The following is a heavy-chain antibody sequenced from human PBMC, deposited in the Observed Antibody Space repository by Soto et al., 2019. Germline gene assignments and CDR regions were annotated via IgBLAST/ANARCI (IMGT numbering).Heavy chain of an antibody. CDR3: ARGDYAWGYYYGMDV. D-gene: IGHD2-2*01. Sequence: SETLSLTCAVSGGSISSGGYSWSWIRLPPGKGLEWIGYIYHSGSTYYNPSLKSRVTISVDRSKNQFSLKLSSVTAADTAVYYCARGDYAWGYYYGMDVWGQGTTVTVSS. V-gene: IGHV4-30-2*01. J-gene: IGHJ6*02. CDR1: GGSISSGGYS. CDR2: IYHSGST.